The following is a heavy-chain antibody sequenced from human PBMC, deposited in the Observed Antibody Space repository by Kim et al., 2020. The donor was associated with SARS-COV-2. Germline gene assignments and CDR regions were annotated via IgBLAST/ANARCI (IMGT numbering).Heavy chain of an antibody. Sequence: GGSLRLSCAASGFTFSSYEMNWVRQAPGKGLEWVSYISSSGSTIYYADSVKGRFTISRDNAKNSLYLQMNSLRAEDTAVYYCARVHYYDSSGYYYPIHYFDYWGQGTLVTVSS. CDR2: ISSSGSTI. D-gene: IGHD3-22*01. CDR3: ARVHYYDSSGYYYPIHYFDY. CDR1: GFTFSSYE. J-gene: IGHJ4*02. V-gene: IGHV3-48*03.